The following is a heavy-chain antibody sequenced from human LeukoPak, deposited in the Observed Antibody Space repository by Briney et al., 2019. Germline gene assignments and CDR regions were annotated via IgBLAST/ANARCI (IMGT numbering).Heavy chain of an antibody. Sequence: ASVKLSCKASGYTFTGYYMHWVRQAPGQGLEWMGWINANSAGTNYAQKFQGRVTMTTDTSISTAYMELSSLRSDDTAVYYCARGRPVYDTSGYSLDYWGQGTLVTASS. V-gene: IGHV1-2*02. J-gene: IGHJ4*02. CDR3: ARGRPVYDTSGYSLDY. D-gene: IGHD3-22*01. CDR2: INANSAGT. CDR1: GYTFTGYY.